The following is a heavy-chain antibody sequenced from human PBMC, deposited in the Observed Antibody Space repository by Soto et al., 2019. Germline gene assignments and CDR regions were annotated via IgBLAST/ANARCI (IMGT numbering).Heavy chain of an antibody. CDR3: AKDTASHPSYGSGSRVDH. J-gene: IGHJ4*01. CDR1: GFTFSNYG. V-gene: IGHV3-30*18. Sequence: QVQLVESGGGVVQPGRSLRLSCAASGFTFSNYGMHWVRQAPGKGLEWVAVISYAGSNKYYVDSVKGRFTISRDNSQTTLFLQMDSLRAEDTAVYYCAKDTASHPSYGSGSRVDHWGQGTLVTVSS. D-gene: IGHD3-10*01. CDR2: ISYAGSNK.